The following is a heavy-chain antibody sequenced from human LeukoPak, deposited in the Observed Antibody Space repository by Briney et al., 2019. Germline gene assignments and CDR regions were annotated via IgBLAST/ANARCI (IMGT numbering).Heavy chain of an antibody. Sequence: GGSLRLSCAASGFTFSSYSMNWVRQAPGKGLEWVSSISSSSSYIYYADSVKGRFTISRDNAKNSLYLQMNSLRAEDTAVYYCARDSSSWAHYFDYWGQGTLVTVSS. CDR2: ISSSSSYI. D-gene: IGHD6-13*01. V-gene: IGHV3-21*04. J-gene: IGHJ4*02. CDR3: ARDSSSWAHYFDY. CDR1: GFTFSSYS.